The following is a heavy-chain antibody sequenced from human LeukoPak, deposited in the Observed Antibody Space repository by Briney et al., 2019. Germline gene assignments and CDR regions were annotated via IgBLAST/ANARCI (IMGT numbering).Heavy chain of an antibody. CDR3: ARGARTCDY. D-gene: IGHD2-2*01. CDR1: GFTFSSYW. CDR2: IKQDGGEK. Sequence: EASLRLSCKASGFTFSSYWISWVRQAPGKGLEWVANIKQDGGEKYYVDSVKGRFTISRDNAKHSLYLQMNSLRAEDTAVYYCARGARTCDYWGQGTLVPVSS. J-gene: IGHJ4*02. V-gene: IGHV3-7*04.